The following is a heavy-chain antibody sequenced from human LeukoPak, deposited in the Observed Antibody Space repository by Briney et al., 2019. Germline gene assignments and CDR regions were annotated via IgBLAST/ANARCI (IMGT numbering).Heavy chain of an antibody. J-gene: IGHJ5*02. D-gene: IGHD2-15*01. CDR3: ARAPPGYCSGGSCYRWFDP. CDR1: GGSISSYY. V-gene: IGHV4-59*01. CDR2: IYYSEIT. Sequence: SETLSLTCTVSGGSISSYYWSWIRQPPGKGREWIGSIYYSEITNYNPSLKSRVTISVDTSKNQFSLKLSSVTAADTAVYYCARAPPGYCSGGSCYRWFDPWGQGTLVTVSS.